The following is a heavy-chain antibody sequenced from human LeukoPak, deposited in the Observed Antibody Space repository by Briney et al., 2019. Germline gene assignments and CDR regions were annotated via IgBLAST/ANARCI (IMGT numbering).Heavy chain of an antibody. CDR1: GFTFSSYW. CDR2: IKYDGSEK. Sequence: SGGSLRLSCAPCGFTFSSYWMTWVRQAPGKGLEWVANIKYDGSEKDYMDSVKGRFTISRDNAKNSLYLQMNSLRAEDTAVYYCARDIEAAGLFLDYWGQGTLVTVSS. CDR3: ARDIEAAGLFLDY. J-gene: IGHJ4*02. D-gene: IGHD6-13*01. V-gene: IGHV3-7*01.